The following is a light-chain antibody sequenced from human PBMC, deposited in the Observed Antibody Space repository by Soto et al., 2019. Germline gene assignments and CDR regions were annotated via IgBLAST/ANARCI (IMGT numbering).Light chain of an antibody. CDR3: QHYGSSLFT. CDR2: GTS. CDR1: QSVSSKY. V-gene: IGKV3-20*01. Sequence: EIVLTQSPGTLSLSPGERATLSCSASQSVSSKYLAWYQQKPGQAPRVLIYGTSIRASGVPERFSGGGSGTDFTLTITRLEPEDFAVYYCQHYGSSLFTFGPGTKVDFK. J-gene: IGKJ3*01.